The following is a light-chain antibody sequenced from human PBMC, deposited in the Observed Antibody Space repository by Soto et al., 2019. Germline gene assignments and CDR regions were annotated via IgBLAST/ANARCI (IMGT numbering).Light chain of an antibody. CDR2: EVS. CDR3: SSYTSSSTYV. CDR1: SSYVGTYNY. Sequence: SAPRRPSSVYGSPTQSSRISCIGTSSYVGTYNYVSWYQQHPGKAPNLMIYEVSNRPSGVSDRFSGSKCDNTASLSISGLQAEDEADYYCSSYTSSSTYVFGTGTTVT. J-gene: IGLJ1*01. V-gene: IGLV2-14*01.